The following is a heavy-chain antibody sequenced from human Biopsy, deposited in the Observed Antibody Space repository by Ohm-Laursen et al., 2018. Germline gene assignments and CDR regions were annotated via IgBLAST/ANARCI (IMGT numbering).Heavy chain of an antibody. Sequence: SDTLSLTCSVSGGSVGSGTFHWGWIRQPPGKGLEWIGHVYYTGNTNYNPSLKSRVTISMDTSKNQFSLRLSSVTAADTAVYYCVRQGGYFQNWGPGSQVAVSS. V-gene: IGHV4-61*01. D-gene: IGHD5-12*01. CDR3: VRQGGYFQN. J-gene: IGHJ1*01. CDR1: GGSVGSGTFH. CDR2: VYYTGNT.